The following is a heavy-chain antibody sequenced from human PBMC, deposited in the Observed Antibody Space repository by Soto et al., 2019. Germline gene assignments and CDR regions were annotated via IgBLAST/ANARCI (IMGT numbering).Heavy chain of an antibody. J-gene: IGHJ6*02. D-gene: IGHD6-13*01. CDR1: GYTFTSYY. Sequence: ASVKVSCKASGYTFTSYYMHWVRQAPGQGLEWMGIINPSGGSTSYAQKFRGRVTMTRDTSTSTVYMELSSLRSEDTAVYYCGRDGGIAAADRYYYYGMDVWGQGTTVTVSS. V-gene: IGHV1-46*01. CDR3: GRDGGIAAADRYYYYGMDV. CDR2: INPSGGST.